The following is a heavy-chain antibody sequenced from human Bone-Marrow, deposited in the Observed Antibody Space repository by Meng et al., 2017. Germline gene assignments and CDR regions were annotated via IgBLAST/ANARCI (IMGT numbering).Heavy chain of an antibody. CDR3: ARDADWVIFDH. Sequence: GGSLRLSCVASGFTFSSYWMHRVRQDPGKGLVWVSRINTDGSTTSYADSVKGRFTISRDDAKNTVYLQMNSLRAEDTAVYYCARDADWVIFDHWGQGALVTVSS. CDR1: GFTFSSYW. J-gene: IGHJ4*02. V-gene: IGHV3-74*01. D-gene: IGHD3-9*01. CDR2: INTDGSTT.